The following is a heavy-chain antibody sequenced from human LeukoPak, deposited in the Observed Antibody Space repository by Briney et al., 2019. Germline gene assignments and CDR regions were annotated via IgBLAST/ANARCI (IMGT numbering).Heavy chain of an antibody. CDR3: AKGPTVTRFDY. CDR1: GFTFSSYG. J-gene: IGHJ4*02. Sequence: GGSLRLSCAASGFTFSSYGMHWVRQAPGKGLEWVAVISYDGSNKYYADSVKGRFTISRDNSKNTLYLQMNSLRAEDTAVYYCAKGPTVTRFDYWGQGTLVTASS. CDR2: ISYDGSNK. D-gene: IGHD4-17*01. V-gene: IGHV3-30*18.